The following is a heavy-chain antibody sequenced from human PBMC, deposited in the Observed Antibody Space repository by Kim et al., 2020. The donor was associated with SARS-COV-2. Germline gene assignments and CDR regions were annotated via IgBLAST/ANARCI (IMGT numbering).Heavy chain of an antibody. CDR2: INTGSGNT. J-gene: IGHJ4*01. Sequence: ASVKVSCKSSGYTFTNYAIHWVRQAPGQRLEWMGWINTGSGNTKYSQIFQGRVAITRDTSANTAYMELSSLRSDDTAVYYCARDHGSCSISTCYGEAIDY. CDR3: ARDHGSCSISTCYGEAIDY. D-gene: IGHD2-2*03. V-gene: IGHV1-3*04. CDR1: GYTFTNYA.